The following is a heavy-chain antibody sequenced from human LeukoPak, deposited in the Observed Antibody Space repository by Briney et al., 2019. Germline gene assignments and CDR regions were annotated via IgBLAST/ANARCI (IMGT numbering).Heavy chain of an antibody. J-gene: IGHJ3*02. V-gene: IGHV1-69*04. CDR3: AREGYMGSAFDI. Sequence: SVKVSCKASGGTFSSYAISWVRQAPGQGLEWMGRIIPILGIANYAQKFQGRVTITADKSTSTAYMELSSLRSEDTAVYYCAREGYMGSAFDIWGQGTMVTVSS. D-gene: IGHD5-24*01. CDR1: GGTFSSYA. CDR2: IIPILGIA.